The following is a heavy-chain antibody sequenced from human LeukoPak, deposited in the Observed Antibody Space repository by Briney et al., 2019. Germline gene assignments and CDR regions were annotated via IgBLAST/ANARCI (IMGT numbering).Heavy chain of an antibody. CDR1: GFTFDDYA. CDR3: AKDYTGSYNGYFDY. CDR2: INWNSGRI. Sequence: QPGGSLRLSCVASGFTFDDYAMHWVRQAPGKGLEWVSGINWNSGRIGYADSVKGRFTISRDNAKNSLYLQMNSLRAEDMALYYCAKDYTGSYNGYFDYWGQGTLVTVSS. V-gene: IGHV3-9*03. D-gene: IGHD1-26*01. J-gene: IGHJ4*02.